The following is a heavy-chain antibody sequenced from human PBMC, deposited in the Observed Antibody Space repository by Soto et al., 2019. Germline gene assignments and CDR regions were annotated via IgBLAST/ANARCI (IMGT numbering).Heavy chain of an antibody. J-gene: IGHJ6*02. CDR2: ISYDGSNK. Sequence: PGGSLRLSCAASGFTFSSYGMHWVRQAPGKGLEWVAVISYDGSNKYYADSVKGRFTISRDNSKNTLYLQMNSLRAEDTAVYYCAKDLKQVRDRYGMDVWGQGTTVTVSS. CDR1: GFTFSSYG. V-gene: IGHV3-30*18. CDR3: AKDLKQVRDRYGMDV. D-gene: IGHD3-10*01.